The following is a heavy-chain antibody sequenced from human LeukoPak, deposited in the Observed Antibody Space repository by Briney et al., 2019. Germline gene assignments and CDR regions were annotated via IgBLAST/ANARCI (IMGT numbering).Heavy chain of an antibody. CDR1: GFTFSSYW. J-gene: IGHJ4*02. Sequence: GGSLRLSCAASGFTFSSYWMSWVRQAPGKGLEWVANIKQDGSEKYYVDSVKGRFTISRDNAKNSLYLQMNSLRAEDTAVYYCARDYCGGDCSIFDYWGQGTLVTVSS. CDR3: ARDYCGGDCSIFDY. CDR2: IKQDGSEK. D-gene: IGHD2-21*02. V-gene: IGHV3-7*01.